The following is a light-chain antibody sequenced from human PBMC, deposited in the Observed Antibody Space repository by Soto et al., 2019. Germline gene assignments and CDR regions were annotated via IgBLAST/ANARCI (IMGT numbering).Light chain of an antibody. CDR1: SSDVGVYDY. V-gene: IGLV2-14*01. CDR3: SSYTTRSTYV. CDR2: EVN. J-gene: IGLJ1*01. Sequence: QSALTQPASVSGSPGQSITISCTGTSSDVGVYDYVSWYQQHPGKAPKFLIYEVNNRPSGVSNRFSGSKSGNTASLTISGLQAEDEADYYCSSYTTRSTYVFGTGTKVTVL.